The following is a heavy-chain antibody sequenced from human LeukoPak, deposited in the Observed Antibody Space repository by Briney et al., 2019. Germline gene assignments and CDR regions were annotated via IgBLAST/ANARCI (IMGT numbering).Heavy chain of an antibody. V-gene: IGHV3-23*01. Sequence: PGGSLRLSCAASGFTFSSYGMHWVRQAPGKGLEWVSAISGSGGSTYYADSVKGRFTISRDNSKNTLYLQMNSLRAEDTAVYYCAGGDPGTYSYYYYGMDVWGQGTTVTVSS. CDR1: GFTFSSYG. D-gene: IGHD3-16*02. CDR3: AGGDPGTYSYYYYGMDV. CDR2: ISGSGGST. J-gene: IGHJ6*02.